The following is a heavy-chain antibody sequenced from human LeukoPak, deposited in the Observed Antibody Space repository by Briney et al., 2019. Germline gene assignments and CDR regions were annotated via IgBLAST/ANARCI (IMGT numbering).Heavy chain of an antibody. D-gene: IGHD1-26*01. CDR2: ITHSGST. CDR3: ASQNSGSYYRDAFDI. Sequence: SETLSLTCAIYGVSVSDDSWNWIRQPPGKGLEWIGEITHSGSTNYNQSLKSRITISVDPSKNQFSLNLTSMTAADTAVYYCASQNSGSYYRDAFDIWGQGTMVTVSS. V-gene: IGHV4-34*01. J-gene: IGHJ3*02. CDR1: GVSVSDDS.